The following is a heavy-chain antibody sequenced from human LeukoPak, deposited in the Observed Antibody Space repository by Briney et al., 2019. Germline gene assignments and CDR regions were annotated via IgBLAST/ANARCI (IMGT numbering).Heavy chain of an antibody. CDR1: GFTFDDYA. D-gene: IGHD3-10*01. CDR2: INWNSGSI. Sequence: GGSLRLSCVASGFTFDDYAMHWVRQAPGKGLEWVSGINWNSGSIDYADSVKGRFTISRDNAKNSLYLQMNSLRPEDTALYYCVKGGFGEFFDYYYGMDVWGRGTTVTVSS. CDR3: VKGGFGEFFDYYYGMDV. V-gene: IGHV3-9*01. J-gene: IGHJ6*02.